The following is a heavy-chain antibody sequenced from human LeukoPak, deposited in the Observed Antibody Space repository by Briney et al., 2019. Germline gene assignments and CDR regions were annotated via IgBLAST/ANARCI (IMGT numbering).Heavy chain of an antibody. J-gene: IGHJ4*02. CDR1: GYTFSRHG. CDR2: VNGYNGDT. Sequence: ASVKVSCKTSGYTFSRHGITWVRQAPGQGPEWMGWVNGYNGDTNYAKSVRGRVTMTTDTSTNTAYMELRSLRSDDTAVYYCAKDIHPGLDSGASCCFDYWGQGTPVTVSS. V-gene: IGHV1-18*01. D-gene: IGHD3-22*01. CDR3: AKDIHPGLDSGASCCFDY.